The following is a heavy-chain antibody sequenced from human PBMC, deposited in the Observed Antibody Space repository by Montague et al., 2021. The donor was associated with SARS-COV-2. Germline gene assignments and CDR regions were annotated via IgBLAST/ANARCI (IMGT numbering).Heavy chain of an antibody. CDR1: GFTFSSYS. D-gene: IGHD3-16*02. V-gene: IGHV3-21*01. CDR3: ARDWRLRLGELSLYGNDAFDI. J-gene: IGHJ3*02. Sequence: SLRLSCAASGFTFSSYSMNWVRQAPGKGLEWVSSISSSSSYIYCVDSVKGRFTISRDNAKNSLYLQMNSLRAEDTAVYYCARDWRLRLGELSLYGNDAFDIWGQGTMVTVSS. CDR2: ISSSSSYI.